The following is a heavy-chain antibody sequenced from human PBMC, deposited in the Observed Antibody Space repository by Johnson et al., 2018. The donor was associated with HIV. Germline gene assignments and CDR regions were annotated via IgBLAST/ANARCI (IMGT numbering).Heavy chain of an antibody. CDR1: GFTFSSYG. D-gene: IGHD2-15*01. V-gene: IGHV3-30*02. CDR3: AREGIWYCSGGSCYGAFDI. CDR2: IRYDGSNK. Sequence: QVQLVESGGVVVQPGRSLRLSCAASGFTFSSYGMHWVRQAPGKGLEWVAFIRYDGSNKYYADSVKGRFTISRDNSKNTLYLQMNSLRADDTAVYYCAREGIWYCSGGSCYGAFDIWGQGTMVTVSS. J-gene: IGHJ3*02.